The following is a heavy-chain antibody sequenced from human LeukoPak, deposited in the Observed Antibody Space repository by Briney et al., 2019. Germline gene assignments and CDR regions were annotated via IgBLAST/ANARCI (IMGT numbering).Heavy chain of an antibody. CDR1: GGSVSSSSYY. V-gene: IGHV4-39*07. CDR3: ARSFHLIVGARLFWFDP. D-gene: IGHD1-26*01. J-gene: IGHJ5*02. Sequence: PSETLSLTCTVSGGSVSSSSYYWGWIRQPPGKGLEWIGSIYYSGSTYYNPSLKSRVTISVDTSKNQFSLKLSSVTAADTAVYYCARSFHLIVGARLFWFDPWGQGTLVTVSS. CDR2: IYYSGST.